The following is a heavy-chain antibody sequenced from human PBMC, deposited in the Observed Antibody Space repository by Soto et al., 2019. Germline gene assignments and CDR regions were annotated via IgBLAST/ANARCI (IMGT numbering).Heavy chain of an antibody. D-gene: IGHD3-3*01. CDR3: ANDFWSGGYYYGMDV. V-gene: IGHV1-18*01. Sequence: ASVKVSCKASGYTFSSYHISWVRQAPGQGLEWMGWISAYNGNTNYAQKFQGRVTMTEDTSTDTAYMELSSLRSEDTAVYYCANDFWSGGYYYGMDVWGQGTTVTVSS. CDR2: ISAYNGNT. J-gene: IGHJ6*02. CDR1: GYTFSSYH.